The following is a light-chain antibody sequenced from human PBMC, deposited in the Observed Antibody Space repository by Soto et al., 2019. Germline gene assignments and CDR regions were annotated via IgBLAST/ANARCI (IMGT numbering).Light chain of an antibody. CDR3: QQRASWPPFT. CDR1: QDISNF. CDR2: DAS. V-gene: IGKV3-11*01. Sequence: EIVLAQSPATLSLSPGERATLSCRARQDISNFLAWYQQRPGQSPRLLIYDASNRATGIPARFSCSGSGTDFTLTIVGLEPEDFAIYYCQQRASWPPFTFGQGTKLEV. J-gene: IGKJ2*01.